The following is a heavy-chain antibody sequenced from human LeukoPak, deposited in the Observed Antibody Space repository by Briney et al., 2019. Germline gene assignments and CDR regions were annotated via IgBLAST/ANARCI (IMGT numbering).Heavy chain of an antibody. CDR1: GFTFSSYA. Sequence: GGSLRLSCAASGFTFSSYAMHWVRQAPGKGLEWVAVISYDGSNKYYADSVRGRFTISRDNAKNSLYPQMNSLRAEDTAVYYCARERYTSYYMDVWGKGTTVTISS. J-gene: IGHJ6*03. CDR3: ARERYTSYYMDV. D-gene: IGHD3-9*01. CDR2: ISYDGSNK. V-gene: IGHV3-30*04.